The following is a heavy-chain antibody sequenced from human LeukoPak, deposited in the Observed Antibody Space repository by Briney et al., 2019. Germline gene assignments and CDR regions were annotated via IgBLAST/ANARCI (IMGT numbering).Heavy chain of an antibody. V-gene: IGHV3-66*01. CDR1: GFTVSSNY. CDR3: ARADGVKALVDP. J-gene: IGHJ5*02. Sequence: GGTLRLSCAASGFTVSSNYMSWVRQAPGKGLEWVSVIYSGGSTYYADSVKGRFTISRDNSKNTLYLQMNSLRAEDTAVYYCARADGVKALVDPWGQGTLVTVSS. CDR2: IYSGGST. D-gene: IGHD2-8*01.